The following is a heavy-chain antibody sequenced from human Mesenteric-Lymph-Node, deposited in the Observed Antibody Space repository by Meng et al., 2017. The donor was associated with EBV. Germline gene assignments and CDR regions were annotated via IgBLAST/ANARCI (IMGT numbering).Heavy chain of an antibody. CDR2: TTPVLGTA. CDR3: VTDDFESPGD. CDR1: GCTFSRYG. J-gene: IGHJ4*02. Sequence: QMERWQQCAAGMKARAFVEVNGYRSGCTFSRYGISWGQRLAGQGLEWMEGTTPVLGTAKSAHQFQGRVKITADKSASTGYMGLRSLRSEDTALYYCVTDDFESPGDWGQGTLVTVSS. V-gene: IGHV1-69*06. D-gene: IGHD3/OR15-3a*01.